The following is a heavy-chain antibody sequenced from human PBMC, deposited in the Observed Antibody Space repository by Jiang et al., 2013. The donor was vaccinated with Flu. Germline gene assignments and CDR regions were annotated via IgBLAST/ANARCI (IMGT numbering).Heavy chain of an antibody. CDR1: GGSISSSSYY. CDR3: ARHWGYYDVLTPYFDY. J-gene: IGHJ4*02. Sequence: ETLSLTCTVSGGSISSSSYYWGWIRQPPGKGLEWIGNIYYSGSTYYNPSLKSRVTISVDTSKNQFSLKLSSVTAADTAVYYCARHWGYYDVLTPYFDYWGQGTLVTVSS. V-gene: IGHV4-39*01. D-gene: IGHD3-9*01. CDR2: IYYSGST.